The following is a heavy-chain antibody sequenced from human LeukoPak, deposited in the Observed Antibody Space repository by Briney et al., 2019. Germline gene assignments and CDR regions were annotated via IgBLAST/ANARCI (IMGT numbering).Heavy chain of an antibody. D-gene: IGHD3-3*01. CDR3: TADLLERHGHSHDL. Sequence: GGSLRLSCAASGFTFSQAWMNWVRQAPGKGLEWVGRIASKAGGGTPEYAAPVKGRFIISRDDSENTVYVQMNSLRTEDTAVYYCTADLLERHGHSHDLWGQGTLVTVSS. CDR2: IASKAGGGTP. CDR1: GFTFSQAW. J-gene: IGHJ5*02. V-gene: IGHV3-15*04.